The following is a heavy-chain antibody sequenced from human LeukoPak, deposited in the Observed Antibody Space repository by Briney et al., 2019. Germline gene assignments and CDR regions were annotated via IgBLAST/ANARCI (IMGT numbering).Heavy chain of an antibody. V-gene: IGHV1-2*04. CDR1: GYTFTGYY. D-gene: IGHD2-2*01. J-gene: IGHJ3*02. CDR3: AVGCSSTSCLKVDAFDI. Sequence: ASVKVSCKASGYTFTGYYMHWVRQAPGQGLEWMGWINPNSGGTNYAQKFQGWVTMTRDTSISTAYMELSRLRSDDTAVYYCAVGCSSTSCLKVDAFDIWGQGTMVTVSS. CDR2: INPNSGGT.